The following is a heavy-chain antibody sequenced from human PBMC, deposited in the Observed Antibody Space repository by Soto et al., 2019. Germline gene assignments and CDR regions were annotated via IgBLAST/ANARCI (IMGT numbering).Heavy chain of an antibody. CDR1: GGTFSSYA. CDR3: ASSCISTSCNGYARYSSSWPRYYYGMAV. V-gene: IGHV1-69*13. D-gene: IGHD6-13*01. Sequence: GASVKVSCKASGGTFSSYAISWVRQAPGQGLEWMGGIIPIFGTANYAQKFQGRVTITADESTSTAYMELSSLRSEDTAVYYCASSCISTSCNGYARYSSSWPRYYYGMAVWGQGTTVTVSS. J-gene: IGHJ6*02. CDR2: IIPIFGTA.